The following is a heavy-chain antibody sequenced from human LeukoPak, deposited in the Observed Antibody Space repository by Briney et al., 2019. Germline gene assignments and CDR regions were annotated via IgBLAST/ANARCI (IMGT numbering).Heavy chain of an antibody. CDR3: ARDLKSGGSIAAAGAFDI. J-gene: IGHJ3*02. Sequence: FQGRVTMTRDMSTSTVYMELSSLRSEDTAVYYCARDLKSGGSIAAAGAFDIWGQGTMVTVSS. D-gene: IGHD6-13*01. V-gene: IGHV1-46*01.